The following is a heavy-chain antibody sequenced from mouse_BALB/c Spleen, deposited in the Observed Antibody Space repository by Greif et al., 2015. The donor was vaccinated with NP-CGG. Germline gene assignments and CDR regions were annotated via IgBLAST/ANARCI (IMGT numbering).Heavy chain of an antibody. CDR2: ILPGSGST. CDR3: ARPLYYRYEGYFDV. D-gene: IGHD2-14*01. Sequence: QVQLQQPGAELMKPGASVKISCKATGYTFSSYWIEWVKQRPGHGLEWIGEILPGSGSTNYNEKFKGKATFTADTSSNTAYMQLSSLTSEDSAVYYCARPLYYRYEGYFDVWGAGTTVTVSS. V-gene: IGHV1-9*01. CDR1: GYTFSSYW. J-gene: IGHJ1*01.